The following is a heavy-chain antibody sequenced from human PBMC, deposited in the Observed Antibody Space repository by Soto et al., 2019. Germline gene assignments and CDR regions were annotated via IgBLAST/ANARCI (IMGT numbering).Heavy chain of an antibody. D-gene: IGHD3-10*01. CDR2: IIPLVEMA. CDR1: GGTLTSYT. Sequence: QVRLVQSGPEVKKPGSSVKVSCTASGGTLTSYTINWVRQATGQGLEWMGRIIPLVEMANYAQKFQGRITITANTSTSAPYMELSSLRSEDTAVYYCARGDTSFDIWGRGTLITVSS. V-gene: IGHV1-69*02. CDR3: ARGDTSFDI. J-gene: IGHJ2*01.